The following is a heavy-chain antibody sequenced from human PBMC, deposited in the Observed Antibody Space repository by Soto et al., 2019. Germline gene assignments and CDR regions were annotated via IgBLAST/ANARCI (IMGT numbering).Heavy chain of an antibody. J-gene: IGHJ5*02. V-gene: IGHV4-61*08. CDR3: ARIPVDTYMIYWSVP. CDR2: VYFSGST. Sequence: SETLSLTCSVSGDSVSSGDYYWSWIRQPPGKGLEWIGHVYFSGSTNYIPSLKSRLTMSVDTAKNQFSLKLNSVTAADTAVYYCARIPVDTYMIYWSVPWGQGTHVTVSS. D-gene: IGHD3-16*01. CDR1: GDSVSSGDYY.